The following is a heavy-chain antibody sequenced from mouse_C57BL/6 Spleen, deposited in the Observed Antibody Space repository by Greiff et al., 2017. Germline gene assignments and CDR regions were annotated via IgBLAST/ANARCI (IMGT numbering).Heavy chain of an antibody. V-gene: IGHV1-50*01. Sequence: QVQLQQPGAELVKPGASVKLSCKASGYTFTSYWMQWVKQRPGQGLEWIGEIDPSDSYTNYNQKFKGKATLTVDTSSSTAYMQLSSLTSEDSAVYYCARLGYYGNYAMDYWGQGTSVTVSS. J-gene: IGHJ4*01. CDR3: ARLGYYGNYAMDY. CDR1: GYTFTSYW. CDR2: IDPSDSYT. D-gene: IGHD1-1*02.